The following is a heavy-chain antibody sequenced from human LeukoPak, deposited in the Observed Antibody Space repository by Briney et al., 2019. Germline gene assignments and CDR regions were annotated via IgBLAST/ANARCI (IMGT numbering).Heavy chain of an antibody. CDR3: ARARGSGSYKNFDY. CDR2: IYHSGST. CDR1: GYSISSGYY. J-gene: IGHJ4*02. V-gene: IGHV4-38-2*01. D-gene: IGHD3-10*01. Sequence: SETLSLTCAVSGYSISSGYYWGWIRQPPGKGLEWIGSIYHSGSTYYNPSLKSRVTISVDTSKNQFSLKLSSVTAADTAVYYCARARGSGSYKNFDYWGQGTLVTVSS.